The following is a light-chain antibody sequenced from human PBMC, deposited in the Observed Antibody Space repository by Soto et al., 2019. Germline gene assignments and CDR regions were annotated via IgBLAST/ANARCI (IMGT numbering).Light chain of an antibody. CDR2: ATS. CDR1: QGIRNY. V-gene: IGKV1-17*01. CDR3: LQHNSYPYT. J-gene: IGKJ2*01. Sequence: IQMTQAPFSLSASVGDRVTITCRASQGIRNYLGWFQQKPGEAPKRLIYATSSLEGGVPSRFSGSGSGTEFTLTISSLQPEDFATYYCLQHNSYPYTFGQGTKLEIK.